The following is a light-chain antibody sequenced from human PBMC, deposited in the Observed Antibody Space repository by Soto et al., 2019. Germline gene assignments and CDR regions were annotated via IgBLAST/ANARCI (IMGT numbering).Light chain of an antibody. Sequence: EIVLTQSPGTLSLSPGERATLSCRASQSVTSHYLAWYRQKPGQAPRLLIYGASSRATGIAARFSGSGSGTDFTLTISRLEPEDFAVYYCQQYGSSPWTFGQGTKVDIK. CDR3: QQYGSSPWT. CDR1: QSVTSHY. J-gene: IGKJ1*01. V-gene: IGKV3-20*01. CDR2: GAS.